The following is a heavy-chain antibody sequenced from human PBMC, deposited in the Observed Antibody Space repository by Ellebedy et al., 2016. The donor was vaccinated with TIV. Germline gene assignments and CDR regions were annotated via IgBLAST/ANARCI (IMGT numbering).Heavy chain of an antibody. J-gene: IGHJ6*02. CDR1: GFSFRTYG. CDR2: IRESGDNT. Sequence: GESLKISCAASGFSFRTYGMSWVRQAPGKGLEWVSGIRESGDNTNSADSVKGRFTVSRDNSKNTLYLQMNSLTAEDSGLYFCAKYYGSGSYAPSYGMDVWGQGTTVTV. V-gene: IGHV3-23*01. CDR3: AKYYGSGSYAPSYGMDV. D-gene: IGHD3-10*01.